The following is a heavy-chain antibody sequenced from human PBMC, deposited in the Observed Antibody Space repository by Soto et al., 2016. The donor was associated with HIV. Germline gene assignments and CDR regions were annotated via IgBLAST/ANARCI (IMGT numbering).Heavy chain of an antibody. D-gene: IGHD3-9*01. CDR1: DGSFSGNY. CDR2: INQSGST. J-gene: IGHJ3*02. CDR3: ARLRYFDWLLLRDAFDI. V-gene: IGHV4-34*01. Sequence: VQLQQWGAGLLKPSETLSLTCSIYDGSFSGNYWSWIRQPPGKGLEWIGEINQSGSTYYRSSLKSRVTISVDTSKNQFSLKLRSVTAADSALYYCARLRYFDWLLLRDAFDIWAKGQWSPSLQ.